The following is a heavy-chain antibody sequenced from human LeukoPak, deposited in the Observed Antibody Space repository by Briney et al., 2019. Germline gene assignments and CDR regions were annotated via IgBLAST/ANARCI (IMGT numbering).Heavy chain of an antibody. V-gene: IGHV4-59*01. D-gene: IGHD3-10*01. J-gene: IGHJ5*02. CDR3: ARALGFGELLIPNWFDP. Sequence: SETLSLTCTVSGGYISSYYWSWIRQPPGKGLEWIGYIYYSGSTNHNPSLKSRVTISVDTSKNQFSLKLSSVTAADTAVYYCARALGFGELLIPNWFDPWGQGTLVTVSS. CDR1: GGYISSYY. CDR2: IYYSGST.